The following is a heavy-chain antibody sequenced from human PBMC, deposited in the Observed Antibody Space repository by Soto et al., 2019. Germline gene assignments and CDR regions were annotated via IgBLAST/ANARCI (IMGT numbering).Heavy chain of an antibody. CDR2: INTNTGNP. CDR3: ARGMIAVAGTNYYYGMDV. CDR1: GYTFTSYA. Sequence: ASVKVSCKASGYTFTSYAMNWVRQAPGQGLEWMGWINTNTGNPTYAQGFTGRFVFSLDTSVSTAYLQICSLKAEDTAVYYCARGMIAVAGTNYYYGMDVWGQGTTVTVSS. V-gene: IGHV7-4-1*01. D-gene: IGHD6-19*01. J-gene: IGHJ6*02.